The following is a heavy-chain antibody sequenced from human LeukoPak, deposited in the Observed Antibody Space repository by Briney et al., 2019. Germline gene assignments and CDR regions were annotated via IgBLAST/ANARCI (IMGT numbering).Heavy chain of an antibody. Sequence: GGSLRLSCAASGXTFSSFGMNWVRQAPGKGLEWVSYISDSSSLTYYADSVKGRFTISRDNAKNSLSLQLNSLRDEDTAVYFCAKVIRGGYGMDVWGQGTTVTVSS. D-gene: IGHD3-10*01. CDR3: AKVIRGGYGMDV. CDR1: GXTFSSFG. J-gene: IGHJ6*02. CDR2: ISDSSSLT. V-gene: IGHV3-48*02.